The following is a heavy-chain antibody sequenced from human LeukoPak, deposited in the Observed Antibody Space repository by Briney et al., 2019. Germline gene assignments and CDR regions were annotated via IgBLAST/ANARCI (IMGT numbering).Heavy chain of an antibody. Sequence: GGSLRLSCAASGFTFSSYGMTWVRQAPGKGLEWVSLVSLSDNIFYADSVKGRFTISRDNSKSTVHLQMDSLRVDDTAVYYCAKVATPNTLDALDIWGQGTLVTVSS. D-gene: IGHD1/OR15-1a*01. J-gene: IGHJ3*02. V-gene: IGHV3-23*01. CDR2: VSLSDNI. CDR1: GFTFSSYG. CDR3: AKVATPNTLDALDI.